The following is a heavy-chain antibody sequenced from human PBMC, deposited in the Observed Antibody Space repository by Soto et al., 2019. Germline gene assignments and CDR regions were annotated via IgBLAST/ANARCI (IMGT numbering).Heavy chain of an antibody. CDR3: ARDDGSRSVDY. Sequence: GSLRLSCAASGFTFSSYWMSWVRQAPGKGLEWVANIKQDGGEKYYVDSVNDRFTISRDNAKNSLYLQMNSLRAEDTAVYYCARDDGSRSVDYWGQGTLVTVS. D-gene: IGHD1-26*01. V-gene: IGHV3-7*01. CDR1: GFTFSSYW. J-gene: IGHJ4*02. CDR2: IKQDGGEK.